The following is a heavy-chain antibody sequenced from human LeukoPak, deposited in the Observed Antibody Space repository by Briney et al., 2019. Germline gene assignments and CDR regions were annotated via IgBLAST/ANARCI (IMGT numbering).Heavy chain of an antibody. CDR3: ARVVATVTTVYYYMDV. CDR2: INHSGTT. J-gene: IGHJ6*03. D-gene: IGHD4-17*01. Sequence: PSETLSLTCAVYGGSFSGYYWSWIRQPPGKGLEWIGEINHSGTTNFKPSLKSRITISVDTSKNQFSLKLSSVTAADTAIYYCARVVATVTTVYYYMDVWGKGTTVIISS. V-gene: IGHV4-34*01. CDR1: GGSFSGYY.